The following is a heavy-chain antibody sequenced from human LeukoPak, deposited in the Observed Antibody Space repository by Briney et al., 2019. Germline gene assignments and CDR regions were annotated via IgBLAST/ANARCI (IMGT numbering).Heavy chain of an antibody. CDR3: ARERVTTVRGVIREYYFDY. J-gene: IGHJ4*02. D-gene: IGHD3-10*01. Sequence: SETLSLTCTVSCGSISSYYWSWIRQPPGKGLEWIGYIYNSGSTNYNPSLKSRVTISVDTSKNQFSLKLSSVTAADTAVYYCARERVTTVRGVIREYYFDYWGQGTLVTVSS. CDR1: CGSISSYY. V-gene: IGHV4-59*01. CDR2: IYNSGST.